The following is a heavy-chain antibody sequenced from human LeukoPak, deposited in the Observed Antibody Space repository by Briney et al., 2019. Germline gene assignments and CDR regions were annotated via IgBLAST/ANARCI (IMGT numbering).Heavy chain of an antibody. CDR3: ATETPADY. J-gene: IGHJ4*02. CDR2: ISSNGGST. CDR1: GFTFSDYA. Sequence: GGSLRLSCAASGFTFSDYAMHWVRQAPGKGLEYVSVISSNGGSTYYADSVKGRFTISRDNAKNSLYLQMNSLRAEDTAVYYCATETPADYWGQGTLVTVSS. V-gene: IGHV3-64*02.